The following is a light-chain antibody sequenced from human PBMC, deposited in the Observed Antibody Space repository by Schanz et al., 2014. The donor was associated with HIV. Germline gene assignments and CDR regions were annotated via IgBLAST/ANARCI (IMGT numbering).Light chain of an antibody. CDR3: CSYAGSYDSVL. CDR2: EVN. CDR1: SSNIGNNY. V-gene: IGLV2-23*02. Sequence: QSVLTQPPSVSAAPGQKVTISCSGSSSNIGNNYVSWYQQQPGKAPKVVLYEVNKRPSGISNRFSGSRSGNTASLTISGLQAEDEADYYCCSYAGSYDSVLFGGGTKLTVL. J-gene: IGLJ2*01.